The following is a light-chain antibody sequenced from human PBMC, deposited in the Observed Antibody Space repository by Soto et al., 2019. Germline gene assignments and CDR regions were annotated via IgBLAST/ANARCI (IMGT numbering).Light chain of an antibody. CDR3: QQYNNWPPWT. CDR2: GAS. V-gene: IGKV3-15*01. Sequence: EIVMTQSPATLSVSPGERATLSCRASQSVSSNLAWSQQKPGQAPRLLIYGASTRTTGNPARFSGSGSGTEFTLTISSLQSEDSAVYYCQQYNNWPPWTFGQGPKVEIK. J-gene: IGKJ1*01. CDR1: QSVSSN.